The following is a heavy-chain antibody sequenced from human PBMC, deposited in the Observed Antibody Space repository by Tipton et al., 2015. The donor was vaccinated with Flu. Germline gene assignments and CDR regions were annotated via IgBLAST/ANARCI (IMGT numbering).Heavy chain of an antibody. Sequence: SLRLSCEASGFSFSRYAMSWVRQAPGKGPEWVAGIGVSVVRGDYAPSVKGRFTISRDNAKNSLYLQMNSLRAEDTAVYYCARQLGGGDCYWGQGTLVTVSS. CDR3: ARQLGGGDCY. V-gene: IGHV3-23*01. CDR2: IGVSVVRG. J-gene: IGHJ4*02. D-gene: IGHD2-21*01. CDR1: GFSFSRYA.